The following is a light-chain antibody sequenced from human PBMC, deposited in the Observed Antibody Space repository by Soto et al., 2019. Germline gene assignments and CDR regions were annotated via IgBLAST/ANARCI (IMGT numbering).Light chain of an antibody. CDR3: QHYDISSWT. V-gene: IGKV3-20*01. J-gene: IGKJ1*01. CDR1: QSVSSY. Sequence: IVLTQSPGTLSLSPGEIATLSFRASQSVSSYLAWYQQKPGQAPRPLIYAASNRATGIPDRFSGSGFGTDFTLTISRPEPEDFAVYYCQHYDISSWTFGQGTKVDIK. CDR2: AAS.